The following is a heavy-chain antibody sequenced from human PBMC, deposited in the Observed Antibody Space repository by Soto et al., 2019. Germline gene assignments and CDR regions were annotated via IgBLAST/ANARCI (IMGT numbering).Heavy chain of an antibody. CDR1: GFTFSSYL. J-gene: IGHJ6*02. CDR2: LKQDVSEK. V-gene: IGHV3-7*01. D-gene: IGHD1-26*01. CDR3: ARDSRPELRLNYYYGMDV. Sequence: EVPLVEAGGCLVQPGGSLRLSCAASGFTFSSYLMSWVRQAPGKGLGWVANLKQDVSEKYYVDSVKGRFTISRDNAKNSLSLQMNRLSAEDTAVYYCARDSRPELRLNYYYGMDVWGQGTTVTVSS.